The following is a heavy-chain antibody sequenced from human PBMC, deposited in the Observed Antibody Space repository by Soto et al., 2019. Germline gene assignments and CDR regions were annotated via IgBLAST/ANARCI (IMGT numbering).Heavy chain of an antibody. Sequence: EVHLLESGGDLVQPGGSLRLSCTASGLTFSTYAMSWVRQAPGKGLEWVSAIGGSGTGGRTYYADSVKGRFTISRDNSKNTVYLQMNSLRDDDTAVYYWAKSPGGLDGYNSDYYGMDVWGQGTTVTVSS. CDR2: IGGSGTGGRT. D-gene: IGHD5-12*01. CDR3: AKSPGGLDGYNSDYYGMDV. CDR1: GLTFSTYA. V-gene: IGHV3-23*01. J-gene: IGHJ6*02.